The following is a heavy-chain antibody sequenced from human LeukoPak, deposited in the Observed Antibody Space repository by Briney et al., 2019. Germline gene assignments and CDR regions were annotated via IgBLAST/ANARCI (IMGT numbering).Heavy chain of an antibody. CDR1: GGTFSSYA. CDR2: IIPIFGTA. J-gene: IGHJ6*03. D-gene: IGHD6-19*01. CDR3: ARDLRYSSGWSASGMDV. Sequence: ASVKVSCKASGGTFSSYAISWVRQAPGQGLEWMGGIIPIFGTANYTQKFQGRVTITADKSTSTAYMELSSLRSEDTAVYYCARDLRYSSGWSASGMDVWGKGTTVTISS. V-gene: IGHV1-69*06.